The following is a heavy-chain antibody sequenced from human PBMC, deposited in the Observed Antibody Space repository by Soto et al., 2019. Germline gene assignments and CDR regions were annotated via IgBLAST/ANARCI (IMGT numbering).Heavy chain of an antibody. CDR2: INAGNGNT. Sequence: QVQLVQSGAEVKKPGASVKVSCKASGYTFTSYAMHWVRQAPGQRLEWMGWINAGNGNTKYSQKFQGRVTITRDTSASTAYMELSSLRSEDTAVYYCARGGLTVMVVDTEYFQHWGQGTLVTVSS. CDR1: GYTFTSYA. J-gene: IGHJ1*01. D-gene: IGHD3-22*01. V-gene: IGHV1-3*01. CDR3: ARGGLTVMVVDTEYFQH.